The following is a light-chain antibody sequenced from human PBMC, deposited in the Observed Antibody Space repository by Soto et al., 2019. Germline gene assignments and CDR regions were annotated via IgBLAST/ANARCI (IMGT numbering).Light chain of an antibody. CDR1: QSISNW. V-gene: IGKV1D-12*01. CDR3: QQTNTFPIT. CDR2: ETS. J-gene: IGKJ5*01. Sequence: DIHITHSPSSVSSSVLYIFTITCRASQSISNWLAWYQQKPGKAPQLLIYETSILQTGVPSRFSGSRSGTEFTLTISSLQPEDFATYYCQQTNTFPITFGQGTRLEIK.